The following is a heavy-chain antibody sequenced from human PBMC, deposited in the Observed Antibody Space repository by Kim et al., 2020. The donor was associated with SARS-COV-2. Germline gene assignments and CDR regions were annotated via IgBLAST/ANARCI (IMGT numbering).Heavy chain of an antibody. CDR2: IYYTGTT. CDR3: ARIPQAYYSYGMDV. J-gene: IGHJ6*02. Sequence: SETLSLTCSVSGGSMSNYYWSWIRQPPGEGLEWIGYIYYTGTTNYNPSLKSRVTISVDTSKNQFSLKLTSVTAADTAVYYCARIPQAYYSYGMDVWGQGT. CDR1: GGSMSNYY. V-gene: IGHV4-59*01.